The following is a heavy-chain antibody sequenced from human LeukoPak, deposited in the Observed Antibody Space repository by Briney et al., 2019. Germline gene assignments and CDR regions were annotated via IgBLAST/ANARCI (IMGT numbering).Heavy chain of an antibody. J-gene: IGHJ4*02. CDR2: ISSSGSTI. Sequence: GGSLRLSCAASGFTFSDYYMSWIRQAPGKGLEWVSYISSSGSTIYYADSVKGRFTIPRDNAKNSLYLQMNSLRAEDTAVYYCTTQYCTNGVCYQGYWGQGTLVTVSS. V-gene: IGHV3-11*01. CDR3: TTQYCTNGVCYQGY. D-gene: IGHD2-8*01. CDR1: GFTFSDYY.